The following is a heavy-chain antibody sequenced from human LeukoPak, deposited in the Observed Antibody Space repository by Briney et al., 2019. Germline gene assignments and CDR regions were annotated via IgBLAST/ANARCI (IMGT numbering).Heavy chain of an antibody. CDR2: INPNSGGT. J-gene: IGHJ4*02. Sequence: ASVKVSCKASGYTFAGYYMLWARQAPGQGLEWMGWINPNSGGTNYAQKFQGSVTMNRDTSISTAYMELSRLRSDDTAVYYCARARGSSDYWGQGTLVTVSS. V-gene: IGHV1-2*02. CDR3: ARARGSSDY. D-gene: IGHD1-26*01. CDR1: GYTFAGYY.